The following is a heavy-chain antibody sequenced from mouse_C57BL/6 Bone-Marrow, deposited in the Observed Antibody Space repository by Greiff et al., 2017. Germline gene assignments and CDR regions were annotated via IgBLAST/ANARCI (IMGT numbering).Heavy chain of an antibody. Sequence: EVLLVESGGGLVQPGESLKLSCESTEYAFPSHDMSWVRQTPEKRLELVAAINSDGGSTYYPDTMERRFIISRDNTKKTLYLQMSSLRSEDTAVCYCARAGRNWYFDVWGTGTTVTVSS. D-gene: IGHD3-3*01. CDR3: ARAGRNWYFDV. CDR1: EYAFPSHD. CDR2: INSDGGST. J-gene: IGHJ1*03. V-gene: IGHV5-2*01.